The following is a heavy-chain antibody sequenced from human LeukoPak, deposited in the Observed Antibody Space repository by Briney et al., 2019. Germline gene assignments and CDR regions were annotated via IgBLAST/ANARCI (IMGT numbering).Heavy chain of an antibody. CDR1: GYSFSNYW. CDR3: AKIDRTYCSRSSCYALDY. J-gene: IGHJ4*02. V-gene: IGHV5-51*01. D-gene: IGHD2-2*01. CDR2: IYPGDSDT. Sequence: KYGESLKISCKGSGYSFSNYWIAWVRQMPGKGLEWMGIIYPGDSDTRYSPSFQGQVTISADKSISTAYLQWSSLKASDTAMYYCAKIDRTYCSRSSCYALDYWGQGTLVTVSS.